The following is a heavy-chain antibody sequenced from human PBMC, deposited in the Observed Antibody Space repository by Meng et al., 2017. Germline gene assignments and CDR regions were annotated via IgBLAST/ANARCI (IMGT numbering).Heavy chain of an antibody. V-gene: IGHV1-8*01. CDR1: GYTFTNYD. Sequence: QVQLVQSGGGVKNPGASVKVSCKTSGYTFTNYDINWVRQATGQGLEWVGWMNPKSGNTGFAQKFQGRVTMTRDTSITTAYMELSSLRSEDTAVYYCARVYGDIDYWGQGTLVTVSS. CDR3: ARVYGDIDY. J-gene: IGHJ4*02. D-gene: IGHD4-17*01. CDR2: MNPKSGNT.